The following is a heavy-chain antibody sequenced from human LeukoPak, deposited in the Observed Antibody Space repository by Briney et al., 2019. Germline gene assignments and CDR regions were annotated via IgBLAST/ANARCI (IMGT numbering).Heavy chain of an antibody. CDR3: ARGSSSSFNWFDP. J-gene: IGHJ5*02. CDR2: ISSSSNTI. CDR1: GFIFSSYS. V-gene: IGHV3-48*01. Sequence: GGSLRLSCAASGFIFSSYSMNWVRQAPGKGLEWVSYISSSSNTIYYADSVKGRFTISRDNAKNSLYLQMNSLRAEDTAVYYCARGSSSSFNWFDPWGQGTLVTVSS. D-gene: IGHD6-13*01.